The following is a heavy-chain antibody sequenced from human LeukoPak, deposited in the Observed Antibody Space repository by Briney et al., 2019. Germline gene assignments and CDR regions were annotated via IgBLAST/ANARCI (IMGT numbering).Heavy chain of an antibody. V-gene: IGHV4-39*01. D-gene: IGHD6-19*01. CDR3: AKTYRSGCFDY. J-gene: IGHJ4*02. CDR2: VYYSGST. Sequence: SETLSLTCTVSGDSTSSYYWGWVRQPPGKGLEWIGSVYYSGSTLSNPSLKSRVTISIDTSKKQFSLNLSSVTAADTAVYFCAKTYRSGCFDYWGQGTLVTVSP. CDR1: GDSTSSYY.